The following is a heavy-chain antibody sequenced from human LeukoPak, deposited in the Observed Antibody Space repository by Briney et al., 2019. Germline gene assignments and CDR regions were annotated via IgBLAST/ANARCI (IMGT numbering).Heavy chain of an antibody. CDR2: IYAGGTT. V-gene: IGHV4-4*07. D-gene: IGHD1-26*01. Sequence: SGTLSLTCTVSGGSISSYYWSWIRQPAGKGLEWIGRIYAGGTTNYNPSLKSRVTMSVDTSKNQFSLKLRSVTPADTAVYYCARDPSGSFNWFDPWGQGTLVTVSS. CDR1: GGSISSYY. J-gene: IGHJ5*02. CDR3: ARDPSGSFNWFDP.